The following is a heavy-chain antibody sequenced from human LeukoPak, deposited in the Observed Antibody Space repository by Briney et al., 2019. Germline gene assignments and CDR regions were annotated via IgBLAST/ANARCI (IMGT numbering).Heavy chain of an antibody. V-gene: IGHV4-4*07. CDR2: ISSSGST. Sequence: SETLSLTCTVSGVSISSYYWSWVRQPAGQGLEWIGRISSSGSTDYNPSLKGRVTMSVDTSKNQFSLKLRSVTAADTAVYCCAMVATGTMADYWGQGGLLTVSS. J-gene: IGHJ4*02. CDR3: AMVATGTMADY. CDR1: GVSISSYY. D-gene: IGHD1-1*01.